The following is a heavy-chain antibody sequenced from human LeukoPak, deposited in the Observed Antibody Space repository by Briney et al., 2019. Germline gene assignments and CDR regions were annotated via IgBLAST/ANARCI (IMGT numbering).Heavy chain of an antibody. D-gene: IGHD4-23*01. CDR3: ARDRGTGLRWWWYFDL. CDR1: GDSISSSSFF. J-gene: IGHJ2*01. V-gene: IGHV4-39*07. CDR2: INYSGRT. Sequence: SETLSLTCTVSGDSISSSSFFWGWIRQPPGKGLEWIGNINYSGRTFYNPSLKSRVTTSLDTSKNQFSLRLSSVTAADTAVYYCARDRGTGLRWWWYFDLWGRGTLVTVSS.